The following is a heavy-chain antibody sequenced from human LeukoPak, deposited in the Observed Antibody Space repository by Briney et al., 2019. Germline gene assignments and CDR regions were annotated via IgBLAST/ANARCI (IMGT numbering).Heavy chain of an antibody. V-gene: IGHV1-46*01. CDR1: GYTFPSYF. Sequence: ASVKVSCKASGYTFPSYFMHWVRQAPGQGLEWMGIINPTGGSTTYAQKFQGRVTMTRDTSTSTVYMELSSLRSEDTAVYYCAREPPVAAATPSHWFDPWGQGTLVTVSP. J-gene: IGHJ5*02. CDR3: AREPPVAAATPSHWFDP. CDR2: INPTGGST. D-gene: IGHD2-15*01.